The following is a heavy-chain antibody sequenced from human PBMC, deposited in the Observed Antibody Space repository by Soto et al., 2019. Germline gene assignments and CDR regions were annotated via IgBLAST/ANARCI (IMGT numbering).Heavy chain of an antibody. CDR3: ARETSYELSHDAFDI. Sequence: SETLSLTCTVSGGSISSYYWSWIRQPPGKGLEWIGYIYYSGSTNYNPSLKSRVTISVDTSKNQFSLKLSSVTAADTAVYYCARETSYELSHDAFDIWGQGTMFPVSS. J-gene: IGHJ3*02. CDR1: GGSISSYY. V-gene: IGHV4-59*01. CDR2: IYYSGST. D-gene: IGHD1-26*01.